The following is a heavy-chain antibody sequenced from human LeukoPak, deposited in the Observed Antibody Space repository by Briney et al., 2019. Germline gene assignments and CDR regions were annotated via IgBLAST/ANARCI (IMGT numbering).Heavy chain of an antibody. Sequence: PSETLSLTCSVSGGSITSGYCSWVRQPPGKGLEWIGDVSYSMDRNNKPSLRSRLTISLDTSRNEFSLQLTSVTAADTAVYYCVRLGYCDNGCCYFEHWGQGNLVTVS. D-gene: IGHD2-8*01. CDR1: GGSITSGY. J-gene: IGHJ4*02. CDR2: VSYSMDR. V-gene: IGHV4-59*08. CDR3: VRLGYCDNGCCYFEH.